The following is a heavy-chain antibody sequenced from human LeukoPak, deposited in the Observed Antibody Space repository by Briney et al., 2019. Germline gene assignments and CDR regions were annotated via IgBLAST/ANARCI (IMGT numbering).Heavy chain of an antibody. J-gene: IGHJ4*02. V-gene: IGHV1-46*01. CDR3: AREGLATSYYFDY. D-gene: IGHD5-12*01. CDR1: GYTFTNYY. Sequence: ASVTVSFKASGYTFTNYYMHWVRQAPGQGLEWMGIINPSGATTSYEQKFQGRITMTRDTSTSTVYMELSSLRSEDTAVYYCAREGLATSYYFDYWGQGTLVTVSS. CDR2: INPSGATT.